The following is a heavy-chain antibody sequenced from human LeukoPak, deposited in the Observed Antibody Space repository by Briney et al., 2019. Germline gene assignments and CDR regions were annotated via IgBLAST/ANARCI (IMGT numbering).Heavy chain of an antibody. J-gene: IGHJ3*01. CDR3: AGRQLDV. CDR2: INHSGST. V-gene: IGHV4-38-2*01. D-gene: IGHD2-2*01. CDR1: GYSITSGFS. Sequence: SETLSLTCAVSGYSITSGFSWGWIRQPPGKGLEWIGEINHSGSTNYNPSLKSRVTISVDTSKNQFSLKLSSVTAADTAVYYCAGRQLDVWGQGTMVTVSS.